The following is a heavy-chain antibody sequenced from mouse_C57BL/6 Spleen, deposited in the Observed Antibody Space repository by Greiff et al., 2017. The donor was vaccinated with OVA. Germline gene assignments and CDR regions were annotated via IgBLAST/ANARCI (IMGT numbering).Heavy chain of an antibody. CDR2: IHPNSGST. J-gene: IGHJ4*01. CDR3: ARGGYYYGSSYDYYAMDY. CDR1: GYTFTSYW. Sequence: QVQLQQPGAELVKPGASVKLSCKASGYTFTSYWMHWVKQRPGQGLEWIGMIHPNSGSTNYNEKFKSKATLTVDKSSSTAYMQLSSLTSEDSAVYYCARGGYYYGSSYDYYAMDYWGQGASVTVSS. V-gene: IGHV1-64*01. D-gene: IGHD1-1*01.